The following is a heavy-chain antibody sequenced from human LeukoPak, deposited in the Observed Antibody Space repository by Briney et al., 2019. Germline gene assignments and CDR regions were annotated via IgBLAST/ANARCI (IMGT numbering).Heavy chain of an antibody. Sequence: GGSLRLSCAGSGFTFSNYWMSWVRQAPGKGLEWVANIKDDGSESYYVDSVKGRFTISRDNAKNSLYLQMTSLRDEDTAVYYCARTIRGYWGQGTLVTVSS. CDR1: GFTFSNYW. D-gene: IGHD4/OR15-4a*01. CDR3: ARTIRGY. V-gene: IGHV3-7*01. CDR2: IKDDGSES. J-gene: IGHJ4*02.